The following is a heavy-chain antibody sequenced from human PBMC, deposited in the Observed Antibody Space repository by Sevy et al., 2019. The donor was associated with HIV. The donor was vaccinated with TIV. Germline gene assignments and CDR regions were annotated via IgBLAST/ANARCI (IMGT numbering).Heavy chain of an antibody. CDR3: AKDRGNDFWSGYKQGMDV. J-gene: IGHJ6*02. V-gene: IGHV3-23*01. CDR2: ISGSGGST. CDR1: GFTFSSYA. Sequence: GGSLRLSCAASGFTFSSYAMSWVRQAPGKGLEWVSAISGSGGSTYYADSVKGRFTISRDHSKNTLYLQMNSLRAEDTAVYYSAKDRGNDFWSGYKQGMDVWGQGTMVTVSS. D-gene: IGHD3-3*01.